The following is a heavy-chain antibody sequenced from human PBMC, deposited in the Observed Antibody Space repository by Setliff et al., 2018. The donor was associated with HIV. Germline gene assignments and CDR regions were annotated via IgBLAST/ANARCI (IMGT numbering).Heavy chain of an antibody. J-gene: IGHJ3*01. CDR1: GGILSTYA. V-gene: IGHV1-69*13. CDR3: ARETAPAHYYGSGSYRLHAFDV. CDR2: IIPLFGRA. Sequence: SVKVSCKASGGILSTYATIWVRQAPGQGLEWLGGIIPLFGRASYAQKFQGRVTITADESTNTAYMELSSLRSGDTAVYYCARETAPAHYYGSGSYRLHAFDVWGQGTMGTVSS. D-gene: IGHD3-10*01.